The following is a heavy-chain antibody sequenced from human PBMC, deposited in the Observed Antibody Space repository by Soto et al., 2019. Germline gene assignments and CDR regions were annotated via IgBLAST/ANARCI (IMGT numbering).Heavy chain of an antibody. V-gene: IGHV3-66*01. CDR1: GFTVSSNY. CDR3: ATXPTXXXSXXXPFEY. CDR2: IYSGGST. Sequence: EVQLVESGGGLVQPGGSLRLSCAASGFTVSSNYMSWVRQAPGKGLEWVSVIYSGGSTYYADSVEGRFTISRDNSKNTLYLQMNSLRAEDTAVYYCATXPTXXXSXXXPFEYWGQGTLVTVSS. J-gene: IGHJ4*02.